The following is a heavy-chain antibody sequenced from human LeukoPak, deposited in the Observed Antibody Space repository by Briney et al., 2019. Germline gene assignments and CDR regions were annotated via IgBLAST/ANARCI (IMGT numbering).Heavy chain of an antibody. V-gene: IGHV3-23*01. CDR1: GFTFSGFA. CDR3: AKDLTNVDGRWEFAS. CDR2: ILANGFTQ. Sequence: GGSLRLSCAASGFTFSGFAMAWVRQMPGKGLEWISGILANGFTQYYADSVRGRFTISRDNSRDTLFLEMSSLRGDDTAIYFCAKDLTNVDGRWEFASWGQGTLVTVA. J-gene: IGHJ5*01. D-gene: IGHD3-9*01.